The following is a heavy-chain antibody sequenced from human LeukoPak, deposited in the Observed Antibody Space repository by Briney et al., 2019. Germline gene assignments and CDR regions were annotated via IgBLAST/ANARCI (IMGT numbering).Heavy chain of an antibody. CDR2: IYTSGST. V-gene: IGHV4-61*02. Sequence: SETLSLTCTVSGGSISSGSYYWSWIRQPAGKGLEWIGRIYTSGSTNYNPSLKSRVTISVDTSKNQFSPKLSSVTAADTAVYYCARSGPYYYYYYMDVWGKGTTVTISS. CDR3: ARSGPYYYYYYMDV. J-gene: IGHJ6*03. CDR1: GGSISSGSYY. D-gene: IGHD2-8*02.